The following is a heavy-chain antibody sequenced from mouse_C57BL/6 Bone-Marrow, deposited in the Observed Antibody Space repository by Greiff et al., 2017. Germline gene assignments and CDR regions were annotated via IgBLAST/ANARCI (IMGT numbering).Heavy chain of an antibody. Sequence: VQLQQSGPELVKPGASVKISCKASGYSFTDYNMNWVKQSNGKSLEWIGVINPNYGTTSYNQKFKGKATLTVDQSSSTAYMQLNSLTSVDSAVHDCARGYDYDYAMDYWGQGTSVTVSS. D-gene: IGHD2-4*01. J-gene: IGHJ4*01. CDR2: INPNYGTT. CDR1: GYSFTDYN. CDR3: ARGYDYDYAMDY. V-gene: IGHV1-39*01.